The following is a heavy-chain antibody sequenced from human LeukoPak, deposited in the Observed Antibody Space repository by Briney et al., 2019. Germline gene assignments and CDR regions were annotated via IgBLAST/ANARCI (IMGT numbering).Heavy chain of an antibody. CDR3: ARLKATVSIHAYFDS. J-gene: IGHJ4*02. CDR2: INHSGST. CDR1: GGSFSGYY. V-gene: IGHV4-34*01. Sequence: SETLSLTCAVYGGSFSGYYWSWIRQPPGKGLEWIGEINHSGSTNYNPSPKSRVTISVDTSKNQFSLELTSVTAADTAVYYCARLKATVSIHAYFDSWGQGTLVTVSS. D-gene: IGHD4-17*01.